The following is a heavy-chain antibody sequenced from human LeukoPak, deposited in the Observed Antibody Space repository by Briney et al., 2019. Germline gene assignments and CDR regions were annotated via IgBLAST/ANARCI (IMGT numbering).Heavy chain of an antibody. V-gene: IGHV3-23*01. CDR3: ARDKFLGI. D-gene: IGHD3-3*01. CDR2: ISGSGGSA. Sequence: PGGSLRLPCAASGFIFINYAMSWVRQAPGKGLEWVSAISGSGGSAYYADSVKGRFTISRDNSKNTLYLQMDSLRAEDTAVYYCARDKFLGIWGQGTMVTVSS. J-gene: IGHJ3*02. CDR1: GFIFINYA.